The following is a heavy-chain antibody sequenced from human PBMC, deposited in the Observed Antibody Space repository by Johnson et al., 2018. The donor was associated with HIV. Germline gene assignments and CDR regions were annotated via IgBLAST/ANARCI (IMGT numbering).Heavy chain of an antibody. CDR2: IWYDGSNK. CDR1: GFTFSSYG. J-gene: IGHJ3*02. D-gene: IGHD4-23*01. V-gene: IGHV3-33*06. Sequence: QMQLVESGGGVVQPGRSLRLSCAASGFTFSSYGMHWVRQAPGKGLEWVAVIWYDGSNKYYADSVKGRFTISRDNSKNTLYLQMNSLRAEDTAVYYCAKVRFGGNSLGAFDIWGQGTMVTVSS. CDR3: AKVRFGGNSLGAFDI.